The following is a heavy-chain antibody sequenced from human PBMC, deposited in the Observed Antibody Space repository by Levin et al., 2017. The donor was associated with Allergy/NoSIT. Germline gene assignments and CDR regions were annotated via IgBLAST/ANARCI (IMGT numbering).Heavy chain of an antibody. J-gene: IGHJ5*02. CDR3: AGRYSSSWYNWFDP. D-gene: IGHD6-13*01. V-gene: IGHV4-30-4*01. Sequence: SETLSLTCTVSGGSISSGDYYWSWIRQPPGKGLEWIGYIYYSGSTYYNPSLKSRVTISVDTSKNQFSLKLSSVTAADTAVYYCAGRYSSSWYNWFDPWGQGTLVTVSS. CDR2: IYYSGST. CDR1: GGSISSGDYY.